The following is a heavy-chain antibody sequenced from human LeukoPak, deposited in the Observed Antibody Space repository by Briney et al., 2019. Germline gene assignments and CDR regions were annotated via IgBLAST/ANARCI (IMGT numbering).Heavy chain of an antibody. CDR1: GFTFDDYA. Sequence: GRSLRLSCAASGFTFDDYAMHWVRQAPGKGLEWVSGISWNSGSIGYADFVKGRFTISRDNAKNSLYLQMNSLRAEDTALYYCAKANYDSSGNDYWGQGTLVTVSS. V-gene: IGHV3-9*01. CDR2: ISWNSGSI. D-gene: IGHD3-22*01. J-gene: IGHJ4*02. CDR3: AKANYDSSGNDY.